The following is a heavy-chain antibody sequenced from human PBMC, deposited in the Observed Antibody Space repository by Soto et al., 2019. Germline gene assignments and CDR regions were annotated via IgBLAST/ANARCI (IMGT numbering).Heavy chain of an antibody. CDR1: GFTFSSYA. Sequence: EVQLLESGGGLVQPGGSLRLSCAASGFTFSSYAMSWVRQAPGKGLEWVSAISGSGGSTYYADSVKGRFTISRDNSKNTLYLQMNSLRAEDTAVYYGAKDFLLAVAGTYFDYWGQGTMVTVSS. CDR2: ISGSGGST. V-gene: IGHV3-23*01. J-gene: IGHJ4*02. D-gene: IGHD6-19*01. CDR3: AKDFLLAVAGTYFDY.